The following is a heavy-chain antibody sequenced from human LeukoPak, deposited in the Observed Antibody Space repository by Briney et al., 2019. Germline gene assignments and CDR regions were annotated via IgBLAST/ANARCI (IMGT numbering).Heavy chain of an antibody. CDR2: ISSGSTYI. CDR3: ARGSGSGWSWGTNYFDY. D-gene: IGHD6-19*01. Sequence: GGSLRLSCAASGFTFSTYSVNWVRQAPGKGLEWVSSISSGSTYIYYADSVKGRFTISRDNAKNSLSLQMNSLRADDTAVYYCARGSGSGWSWGTNYFDYWGQGTLVTVSS. V-gene: IGHV3-21*01. J-gene: IGHJ4*02. CDR1: GFTFSTYS.